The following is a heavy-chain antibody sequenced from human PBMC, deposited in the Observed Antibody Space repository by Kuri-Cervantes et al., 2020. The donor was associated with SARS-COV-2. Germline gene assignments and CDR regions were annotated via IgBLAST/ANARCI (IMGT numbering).Heavy chain of an antibody. CDR1: GGSFSGYY. Sequence: SETLSLTCAVYGGSFSGYYWGWIRQPPGKGLEWIGEINHSGSTNYNPSLKSRVTISVDTSKNQFSLKLSSVTAADTAVYYCARLSGWQLWFSWYFDLWGRGTLVTVSS. J-gene: IGHJ2*01. CDR2: INHSGST. CDR3: ARLSGWQLWFSWYFDL. D-gene: IGHD5-18*01. V-gene: IGHV4-34*01.